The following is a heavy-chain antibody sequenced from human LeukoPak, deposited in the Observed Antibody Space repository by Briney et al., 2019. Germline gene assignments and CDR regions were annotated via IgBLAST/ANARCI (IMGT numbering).Heavy chain of an antibody. CDR1: GFTFSDYY. D-gene: IGHD3-22*01. V-gene: IGHV3-11*04. CDR2: ISSSGNTI. CDR3: ARALYDRSGYYSHFDY. Sequence: GGSLRLSCAASGFTFSDYYMSWIRQAPGKGLEWVSYISSSGNTIYYADSVKGRFTISRDNAKNSLYLQMNSLRAEDTAVYYCARALYDRSGYYSHFDYWGQGTLVTVSS. J-gene: IGHJ4*02.